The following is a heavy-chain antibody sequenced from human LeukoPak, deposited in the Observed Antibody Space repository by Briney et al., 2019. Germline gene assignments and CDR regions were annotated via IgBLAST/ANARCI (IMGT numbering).Heavy chain of an antibody. D-gene: IGHD1-1*01. CDR3: ARGQERYGY. CDR1: GGSFSGYY. Sequence: SETLSLTCAVYGGSFSGYYWSWIRQPPGKGLEWIGEINHSGSTNYNPSLKSRVTISVDTSKNQFSLKLSSVTAADTAVYYCARGQERYGYWGQGTLVTVSS. CDR2: INHSGST. V-gene: IGHV4-34*01. J-gene: IGHJ4*02.